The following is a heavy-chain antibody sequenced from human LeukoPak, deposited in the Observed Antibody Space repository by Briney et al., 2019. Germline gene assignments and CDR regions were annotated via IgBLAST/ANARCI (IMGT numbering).Heavy chain of an antibody. D-gene: IGHD4-17*01. Sequence: PSQTLSLTCTVSGAFISSGTYYWSRIRQPAGKGLEWIGRIYTSGSTNYNPSLKSRVTMSVDTSKNQFSLKLSSVTAADTAVYYCARDGYGDSDYWGQGTLVTVSS. CDR2: IYTSGST. J-gene: IGHJ4*02. CDR1: GAFISSGTYY. CDR3: ARDGYGDSDY. V-gene: IGHV4-61*02.